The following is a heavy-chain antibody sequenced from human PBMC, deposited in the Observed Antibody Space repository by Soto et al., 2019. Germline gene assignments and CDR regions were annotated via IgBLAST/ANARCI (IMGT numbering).Heavy chain of an antibody. Sequence: QVQLVESGGGVVQPGRSLRLSCAASGFTFSSYAMHWVRQAPGKGLEWVAVISYDGSNKYYADSVKGRFTISRDNSKNTLYLQMNSLRAEDTAVYYCARGERFDYWGQGTLVTVSS. CDR1: GFTFSSYA. J-gene: IGHJ4*02. CDR3: ARGERFDY. CDR2: ISYDGSNK. D-gene: IGHD1-1*01. V-gene: IGHV3-30-3*01.